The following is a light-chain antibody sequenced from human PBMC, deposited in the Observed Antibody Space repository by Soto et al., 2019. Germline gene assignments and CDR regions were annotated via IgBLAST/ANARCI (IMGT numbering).Light chain of an antibody. V-gene: IGKV3-11*01. CDR3: QQYNNWPWT. CDR1: QSVSSY. J-gene: IGKJ1*01. Sequence: EIVLTQSPATLSLSPGERATLSCRASQSVSSYLAWYQQKPGQAPMLLIYDASNRATGIPARFSGSGSGTDFTLTISSLEPEDFAVYYCQQYNNWPWTFGQGTKVDIK. CDR2: DAS.